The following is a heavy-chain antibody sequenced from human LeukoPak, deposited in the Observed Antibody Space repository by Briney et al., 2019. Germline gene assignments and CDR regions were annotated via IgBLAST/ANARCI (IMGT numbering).Heavy chain of an antibody. J-gene: IGHJ5*02. V-gene: IGHV3-7*03. Sequence: PGGSLRLSCAASGFPFNAYWMTWVRQAPGKGLEWVANIRQDGSEKYYVDSVKGRFTISRDNAKNSLYLQMNSLRAEDTAVYYCARDYTGYFPWGQGTLVIVSS. CDR2: IRQDGSEK. CDR3: ARDYTGYFP. CDR1: GFPFNAYW. D-gene: IGHD3-9*01.